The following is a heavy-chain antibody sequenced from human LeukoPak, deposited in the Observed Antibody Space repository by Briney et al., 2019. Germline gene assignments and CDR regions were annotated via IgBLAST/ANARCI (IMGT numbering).Heavy chain of an antibody. J-gene: IGHJ2*01. V-gene: IGHV4-59*02. CDR2: ISYRGTT. Sequence: SETLSLTCTVSGVSVSSSYWSWIRQSPGKGVEWIGYISYRGTTKYNPSLQGRVTISMDTSKNQLSLNLSSVTPADTAVYYCARDPGSCSGGSCSFYWYFDLWGRGTLVSVSS. CDR3: ARDPGSCSGGSCSFYWYFDL. CDR1: GVSVSSSY. D-gene: IGHD2-15*01.